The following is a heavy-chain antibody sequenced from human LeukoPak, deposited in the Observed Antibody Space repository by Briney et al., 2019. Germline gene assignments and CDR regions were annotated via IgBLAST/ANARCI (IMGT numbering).Heavy chain of an antibody. V-gene: IGHV3-30*02. D-gene: IGHD6-19*01. Sequence: GGSLRLSCAASGFTFSSYGMHWVRQAPGKGLEWVAVIWYDGSNKYYADSVKGRFTISRDNSKNTLYLQMNSLRAEDTAVYYCAKDPYSSGWYSGYGMDVWGQGTTVTVSS. J-gene: IGHJ6*02. CDR2: IWYDGSNK. CDR3: AKDPYSSGWYSGYGMDV. CDR1: GFTFSSYG.